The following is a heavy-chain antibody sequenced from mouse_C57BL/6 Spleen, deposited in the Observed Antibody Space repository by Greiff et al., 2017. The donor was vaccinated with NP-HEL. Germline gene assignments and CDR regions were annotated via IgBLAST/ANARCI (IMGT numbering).Heavy chain of an antibody. J-gene: IGHJ2*01. CDR2: IYPRSGNT. D-gene: IGHD1-1*01. V-gene: IGHV1-81*01. CDR3: AIITRNFDY. Sequence: VMLVESGAELARPGASVKLSCKASGYTFTSYGISWVKQRTGQGLEWIGEIYPRSGNTYYNEKFKGKATLTADKSSSTAYMELRSLTSEDSAVYFCAIITRNFDYWGQGTTLTVSS. CDR1: GYTFTSYG.